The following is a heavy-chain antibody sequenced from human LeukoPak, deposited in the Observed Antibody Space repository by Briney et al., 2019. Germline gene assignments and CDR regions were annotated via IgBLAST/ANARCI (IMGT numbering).Heavy chain of an antibody. CDR3: ARDQDYGDYLLVY. Sequence: GGSLRLSCAASGLTFSTHWMHWVRQAPGKGLVWVSRIYSDENYTTYADSVKGRFTISRDNAKNSLYLQMNSLRAEDTAVYYCARDQDYGDYLLVYWGQGTLVTVSS. CDR1: GLTFSTHW. D-gene: IGHD4-17*01. V-gene: IGHV3-74*03. CDR2: IYSDENYT. J-gene: IGHJ4*02.